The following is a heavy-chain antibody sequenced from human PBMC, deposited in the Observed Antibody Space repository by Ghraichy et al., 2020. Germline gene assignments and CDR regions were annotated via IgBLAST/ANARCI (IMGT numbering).Heavy chain of an antibody. CDR3: GRERVIWSGSHRTLDV. D-gene: IGHD3-3*01. Sequence: LRLSCTVSGGSISSGDYYWSWIRQPPGKGLEWIGYIYYSGNTFYNRSLKSRVAISVDTSKNQFSLKLSSVTAADTAVYYCGRERVIWSGSHRTLDVWGQGTPVTVSS. CDR1: GGSISSGDYY. J-gene: IGHJ6*02. V-gene: IGHV4-30-4*01. CDR2: IYYSGNT.